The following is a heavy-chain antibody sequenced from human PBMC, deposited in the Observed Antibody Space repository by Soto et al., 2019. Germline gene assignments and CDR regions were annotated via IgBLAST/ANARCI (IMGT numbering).Heavy chain of an antibody. V-gene: IGHV3-7*01. CDR1: GFTFSSYW. D-gene: IGHD2-21*01. CDR3: ARYSRSAVDVY. CDR2: IRQDGSDK. J-gene: IGHJ4*02. Sequence: GGSLRLSCAASGFTFSSYWMSWVRQTPGKGLEWVANIRQDGSDKQYVDSVKGRFTISRDNAKNSLYLQMNSLRAEDTAVYYCARYSRSAVDVYWGQGTLVTVSS.